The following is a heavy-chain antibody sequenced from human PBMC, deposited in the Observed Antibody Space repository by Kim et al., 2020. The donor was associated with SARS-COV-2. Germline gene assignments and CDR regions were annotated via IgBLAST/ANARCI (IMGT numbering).Heavy chain of an antibody. Sequence: GGSLRLSCAASGFTFSSYAMHWVRQAPGKGLEWVAVISYDGSNKYYADSVKGRFTISRDNSKNTLYLQMNSLRAEDTAVYYCATLPIVGGTGYWGQGTLVTVSS. CDR2: ISYDGSNK. CDR1: GFTFSSYA. J-gene: IGHJ4*02. V-gene: IGHV3-30-3*01. D-gene: IGHD1-26*01. CDR3: ATLPIVGGTGY.